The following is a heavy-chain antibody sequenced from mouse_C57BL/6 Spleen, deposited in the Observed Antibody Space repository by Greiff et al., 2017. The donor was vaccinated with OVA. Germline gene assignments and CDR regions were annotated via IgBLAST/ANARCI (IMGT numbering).Heavy chain of an antibody. CDR3: AREELGYYFDY. Sequence: VQLKESGPGLVKPSQSLSLTCSVTGYSITSGYYWNWIRQFPGNKLEWMGYISYDGSNNYNPSLKNRISITRDTSKNQFFLKLNSVTTEDTATYYCAREELGYYFDYWGQGTTLTVSS. V-gene: IGHV3-6*01. CDR1: GYSITSGYY. D-gene: IGHD4-1*01. CDR2: ISYDGSN. J-gene: IGHJ2*01.